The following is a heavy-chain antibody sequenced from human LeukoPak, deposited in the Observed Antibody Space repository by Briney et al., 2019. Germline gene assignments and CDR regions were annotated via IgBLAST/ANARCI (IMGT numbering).Heavy chain of an antibody. CDR2: ISASGGTT. V-gene: IGHV3-23*01. CDR1: GFTLSSYA. Sequence: GGSLRLACAPSGFTLSSYAMSWVRQPPGKGLEWVSAISASGGTTYDADSVKGRFTISRDNSKNTLYLQMNSLRAEDTAVYYCAKDLSSGYPYYFDYWGQGTLVTVSS. D-gene: IGHD3-22*01. J-gene: IGHJ4*02. CDR3: AKDLSSGYPYYFDY.